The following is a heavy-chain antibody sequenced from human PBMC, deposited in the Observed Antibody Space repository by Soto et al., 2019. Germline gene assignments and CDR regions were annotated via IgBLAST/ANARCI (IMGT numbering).Heavy chain of an antibody. D-gene: IGHD6-6*01. CDR2: ISSYNGNT. Sequence: QVQLVQSGAEVKKPGASVKVSCKASGYTFISYGISWVRQAPGQGLEWMGWISSYNGNTHSAQKLQGRVTMTTDTYTTTAFMELRSLRSDDTAVYYCARDRPTASIRARDYYYAMDVWGQGTTVTVSS. CDR1: GYTFISYG. CDR3: ARDRPTASIRARDYYYAMDV. J-gene: IGHJ6*02. V-gene: IGHV1-18*01.